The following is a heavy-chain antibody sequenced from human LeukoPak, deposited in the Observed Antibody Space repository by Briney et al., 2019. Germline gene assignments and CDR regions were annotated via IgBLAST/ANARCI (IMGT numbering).Heavy chain of an antibody. V-gene: IGHV3-53*01. CDR2: IYSGGST. CDR1: GFTVSSNY. J-gene: IGHJ6*02. Sequence: GGSLRLSCAASGFTVSSNYMSWVRQAPGKGLEWVSVIYSGGSTYYADSVKGRFTISRDNSKNTLYLQMNSLRAEDTAVYYCARDSRYMHYGSIYYYYGMDVWGRGTTVTVSS. CDR3: ARDSRYMHYGSIYYYYGMDV. D-gene: IGHD4-23*01.